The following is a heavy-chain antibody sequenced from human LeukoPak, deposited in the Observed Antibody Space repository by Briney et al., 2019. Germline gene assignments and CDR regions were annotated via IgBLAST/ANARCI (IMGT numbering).Heavy chain of an antibody. CDR2: IYTSGST. CDR1: GGSSSSGSYY. J-gene: IGHJ4*02. V-gene: IGHV4-61*02. Sequence: SQTLSLXCTVSGGSSSSGSYYWSWSRQPAGKGLEWIGRIYTSGSTNYNPSLKSRVTISVDTSKNQFSLKLSSVTAADTAVYYCARAYPIVYWGQGTLVTVSS. CDR3: ARAYPIVY. D-gene: IGHD1-26*01.